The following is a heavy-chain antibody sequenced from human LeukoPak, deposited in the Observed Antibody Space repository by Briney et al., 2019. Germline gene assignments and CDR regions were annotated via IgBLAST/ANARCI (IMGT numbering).Heavy chain of an antibody. CDR2: IKEDGSEK. Sequence: GGSLRLSCAASGFTFTSYWMNWVRQAPGKGLEWVANIKEDGSEKYYVDSVKGRFTISRDNAKNSVYLQMNSLRAENTAVYYCARDRPYSSSWYFGNYYYYGMDVWGKGTTVTVSS. CDR1: GFTFTSYW. D-gene: IGHD6-13*01. J-gene: IGHJ6*04. CDR3: ARDRPYSSSWYFGNYYYYGMDV. V-gene: IGHV3-7*03.